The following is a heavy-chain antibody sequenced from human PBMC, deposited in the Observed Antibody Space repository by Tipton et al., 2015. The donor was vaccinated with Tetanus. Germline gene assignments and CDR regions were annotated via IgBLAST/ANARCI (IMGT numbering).Heavy chain of an antibody. Sequence: TLSLTCTVSGGSVSSGTYYWSWIRQPPGKGLEWIGYIFYSGSTYYNPSLKSRVTISVDTSKNQFSLKLSSVTAADTAVYYCARDPQDRRYYGMDVWGQGTTVTVSS. J-gene: IGHJ6*02. CDR1: GGSVSSGTYY. V-gene: IGHV4-31*03. CDR2: IFYSGST. CDR3: ARDPQDRRYYGMDV. D-gene: IGHD1-14*01.